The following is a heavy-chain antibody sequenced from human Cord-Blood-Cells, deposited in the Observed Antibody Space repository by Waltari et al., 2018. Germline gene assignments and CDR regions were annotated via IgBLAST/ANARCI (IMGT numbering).Heavy chain of an antibody. CDR1: GFTFSSYA. Sequence: EVQLLESGGGLVQPGGSLRLSCAASGFTFSSYAMSWVRQGPGRGGGGVAGIRGSGWRTDYVDPVKGRVTISRDNSKNTLYLQMNSLRAEDTAVYYCAKDRAGDRYCDLWGRGTLVTVSS. J-gene: IGHJ2*01. D-gene: IGHD7-27*01. CDR3: AKDRAGDRYCDL. V-gene: IGHV3-23*01. CDR2: IRGSGWRT.